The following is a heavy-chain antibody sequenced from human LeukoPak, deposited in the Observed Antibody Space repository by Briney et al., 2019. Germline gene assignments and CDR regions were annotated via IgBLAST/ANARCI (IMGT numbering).Heavy chain of an antibody. Sequence: GASVKVSCKASGYTFTGYYIHWVRQAPGQGLEWMGWINPNSGATKYAQKFQGRVTMTRDTSNSTAYMELTRLRSDDTAVLYCARGEGSSSAGLFDYWGQGTLVTVSS. V-gene: IGHV1-2*02. CDR1: GYTFTGYY. J-gene: IGHJ4*02. CDR3: ARGEGSSSAGLFDY. D-gene: IGHD6-6*01. CDR2: INPNSGAT.